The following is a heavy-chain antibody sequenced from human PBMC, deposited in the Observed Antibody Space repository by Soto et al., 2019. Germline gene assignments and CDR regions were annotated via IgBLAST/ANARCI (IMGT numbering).Heavy chain of an antibody. V-gene: IGHV3-30*19. CDR3: TRSPYFYDPASYVYYYGVDV. CDR1: GFTFRNYG. CDR2: ISDDGNNK. J-gene: IGHJ6*02. Sequence: QVQVVESGGGVVQPGKSLRLSCATSGFTFRNYGMHWVRQAPGKGLEWVAVISDDGNNKYYADSVKGRVSISRDNSKNTLSLQVNSLRVEDTAVYYCTRSPYFYDPASYVYYYGVDVWGPGTTGTVSS. D-gene: IGHD3-10*01.